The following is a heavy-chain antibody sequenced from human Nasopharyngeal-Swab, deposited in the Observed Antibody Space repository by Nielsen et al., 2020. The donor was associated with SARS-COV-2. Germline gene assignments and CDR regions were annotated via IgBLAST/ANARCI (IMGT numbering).Heavy chain of an antibody. CDR1: GFTFSSYA. Sequence: SLKISCAASGFTFSSYAMHWVRQAPGKGLEWVSGISWNSGSIGYADSVKGRFTISRDNAKNSLYLQMNSLRAEDTALYYCAKDIGVDTAMIDYWGQGTLVTVSS. J-gene: IGHJ4*02. D-gene: IGHD5-18*01. V-gene: IGHV3-9*01. CDR2: ISWNSGSI. CDR3: AKDIGVDTAMIDY.